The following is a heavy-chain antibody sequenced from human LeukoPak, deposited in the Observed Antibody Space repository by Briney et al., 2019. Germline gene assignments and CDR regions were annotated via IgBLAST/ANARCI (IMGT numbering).Heavy chain of an antibody. V-gene: IGHV4-38-2*02. Sequence: SETLSLTCTVSGYSISSGYYWGWIRQPPGKGLEWIGSIYHSGSTYYNPSLKSRVTISVDTSKNQFSLKLSSVTAADTAVYYCASGTIFGAFDYWGQGTLVTVSS. CDR2: IYHSGST. J-gene: IGHJ4*02. CDR1: GYSISSGYY. CDR3: ASGTIFGAFDY. D-gene: IGHD3-3*01.